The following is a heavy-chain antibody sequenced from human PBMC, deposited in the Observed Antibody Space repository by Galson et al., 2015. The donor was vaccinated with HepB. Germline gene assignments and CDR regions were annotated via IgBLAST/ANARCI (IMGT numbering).Heavy chain of an antibody. V-gene: IGHV3-11*06. Sequence: SLRLSCAASGFTFSDYYMSWIRQAPGKGLEWVAYISSSSSHTNYADPVKGRFTISRDNAKNSLYLQMNSLRAEDTAVYYCARVRAYSSSWFDYWGQGTLVTVSS. D-gene: IGHD6-13*01. CDR3: ARVRAYSSSWFDY. CDR2: ISSSSSHT. J-gene: IGHJ4*02. CDR1: GFTFSDYY.